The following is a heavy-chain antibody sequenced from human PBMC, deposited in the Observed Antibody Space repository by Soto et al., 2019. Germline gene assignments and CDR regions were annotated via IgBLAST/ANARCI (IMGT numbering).Heavy chain of an antibody. CDR3: ARYRREAVAGYTLDN. J-gene: IGHJ4*02. Sequence: SETLSLTCTVSGGSIRNGDYYWGWIRQPPGKGLEWIGYVYYSGTTYSHPSLNSRVSISVDTSENQFSLKVNSMTAADTAVYYCARYRREAVAGYTLDNWGQGILVTVSS. CDR1: GGSIRNGDYY. CDR2: VYYSGTT. V-gene: IGHV4-30-4*02. D-gene: IGHD6-13*01.